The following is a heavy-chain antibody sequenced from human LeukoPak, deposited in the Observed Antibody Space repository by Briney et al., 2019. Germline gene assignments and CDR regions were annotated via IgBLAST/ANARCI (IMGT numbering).Heavy chain of an antibody. V-gene: IGHV3-74*01. D-gene: IGHD3-10*02. CDR2: INSDGRTT. Sequence: PGGSLRLSCAAAGFTFSTYWMHWVRQVPGKGLVWVSRINSDGRTTGYADSVKGRFTISRDNAENTLYLQMNSLRVEDTAVYYCGSPRTFSGRNVLDMWGQGTMVTVSS. J-gene: IGHJ3*02. CDR3: GSPRTFSGRNVLDM. CDR1: GFTFSTYW.